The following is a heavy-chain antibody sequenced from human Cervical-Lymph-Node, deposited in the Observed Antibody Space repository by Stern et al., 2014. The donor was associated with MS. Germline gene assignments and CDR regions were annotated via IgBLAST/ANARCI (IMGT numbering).Heavy chain of an antibody. CDR3: ARHYGYYFDF. J-gene: IGHJ4*02. V-gene: IGHV5-51*01. CDR2: IYPDDSDT. Sequence: VQLVQSGGEVKKPGESLKISCKVSENIFSNFWIGWLRQMPGKGLEYVGMIYPDDSDTKYSPSFQGQVTISADKSINTAYLHWSSLKASDTAIYYCARHYGYYFDFWGQGTLVTVSS. D-gene: IGHD4-17*01. CDR1: ENIFSNFW.